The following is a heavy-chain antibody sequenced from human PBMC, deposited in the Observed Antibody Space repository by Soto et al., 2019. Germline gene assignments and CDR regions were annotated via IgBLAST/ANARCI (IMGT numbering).Heavy chain of an antibody. J-gene: IGHJ4*02. CDR2: IYYSGST. CDR3: ARSRGCSSTSCYEEWGDFDY. CDR1: GGSISSGGYY. Sequence: SETLSLTCTVSGGSISSGGYYWSWIRQHPGKGLEWIGYIYYSGSTYYNPSLKSRVTISVDTSKNQFSLKLSSVTAADTAVYYCARSRGCSSTSCYEEWGDFDYGGQGTLVTVSS. D-gene: IGHD2-2*01. V-gene: IGHV4-31*03.